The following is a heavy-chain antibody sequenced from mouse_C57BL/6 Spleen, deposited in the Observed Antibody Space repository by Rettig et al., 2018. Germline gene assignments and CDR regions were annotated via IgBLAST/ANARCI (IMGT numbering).Heavy chain of an antibody. J-gene: IGHJ1*03. CDR3: ARDELGRRRYFDV. CDR2: IYPGDGDT. CDR1: GYAFSSSW. D-gene: IGHD4-1*01. V-gene: IGHV1-82*01. Sequence: QVQLQQSGPELVKPGASVKISCKASGYAFSSSWMNWVKQRPGKGLEWIGRIYPGDGDTNYNGKFKGKATLTADKSSSTADMQLSSLTSEDSAVYFCARDELGRRRYFDVWGTGTTVTVSS.